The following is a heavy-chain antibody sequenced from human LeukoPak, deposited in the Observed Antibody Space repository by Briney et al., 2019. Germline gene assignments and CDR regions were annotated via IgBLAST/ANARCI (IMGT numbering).Heavy chain of an antibody. V-gene: IGHV2-5*02. CDR2: IYWDDGK. CDR1: RFSLSTSGAG. Sequence: SGPTLVNPTQTLTLTCTFSRFSLSTSGAGVHWIRQRPGEALEWLALIYWDDGKRYSPSPKSRLTITKDTSKNQVVLTMTKMDPVDTATYYCAHRLLQAAGSETFDCWGQGTLVTVSS. D-gene: IGHD6-13*01. CDR3: AHRLLQAAGSETFDC. J-gene: IGHJ4*02.